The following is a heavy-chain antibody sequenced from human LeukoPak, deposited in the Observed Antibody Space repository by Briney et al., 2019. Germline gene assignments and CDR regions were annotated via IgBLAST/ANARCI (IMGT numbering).Heavy chain of an antibody. D-gene: IGHD6-13*01. V-gene: IGHV4-61*02. CDR1: GGSISSGSYY. CDR2: IYTSGST. Sequence: SQTLSLTCTVSGGSISSGSYYWRWIRQPAGKGLEWIGRIYTSGSTNYNPSLKSRVTISVDTSKNQFSLKLSSVTAADTALYYCARRVAAAAMNDHWGQGTLVTVSS. J-gene: IGHJ4*02. CDR3: ARRVAAAAMNDH.